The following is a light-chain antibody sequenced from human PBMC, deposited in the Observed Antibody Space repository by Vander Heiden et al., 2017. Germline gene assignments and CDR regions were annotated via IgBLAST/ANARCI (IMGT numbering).Light chain of an antibody. CDR1: SSDGGGDNY. CDR3: CSYAGSSPSYV. Sequence: QSALTPPRSVSGSPGPPVTISCTGTSSDGGGDNYGTGNQQHPGKAPKLMLYDVNKRPAGVPDRFSGSKSGNTASLTIAGLQAEDEADYYCCSYAGSSPSYVFGTGTKGTVL. J-gene: IGLJ1*01. V-gene: IGLV2-11*01. CDR2: DVN.